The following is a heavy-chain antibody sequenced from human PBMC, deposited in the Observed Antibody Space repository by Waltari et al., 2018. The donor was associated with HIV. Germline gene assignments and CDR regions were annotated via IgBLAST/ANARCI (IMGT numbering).Heavy chain of an antibody. CDR3: AREKSAPRYHIAAAGHNCFDP. J-gene: IGHJ5*02. CDR2: INPRGSTT. D-gene: IGHD6-13*01. V-gene: IGHV1-46*01. Sequence: QVQLVQSGAEVKKPGASVKVSCKASGYPFTSYYMHWVPLPPGQGLEWMGIINPRGSTTSYAQKFQGRVTMTKDTSTSTVYMELSSLRSEDTAVYYCAREKSAPRYHIAAAGHNCFDPWGQGTLVTVSS. CDR1: GYPFTSYY.